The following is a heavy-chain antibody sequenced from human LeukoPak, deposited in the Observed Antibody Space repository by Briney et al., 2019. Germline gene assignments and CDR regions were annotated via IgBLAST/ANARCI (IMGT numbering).Heavy chain of an antibody. Sequence: GESLKIFCKGSGYSFTSYWISWVRQMPGKGLEWMGRIYPSDSYTNYSPSFQGHVTISADKSISTAYLQWRSLKASDTAMYYCARLGVGYYYGSGSYYNDDYWGQGTLVTVSS. CDR3: ARLGVGYYYGSGSYYNDDY. D-gene: IGHD3-10*01. CDR1: GYSFTSYW. V-gene: IGHV5-10-1*01. J-gene: IGHJ4*02. CDR2: IYPSDSYT.